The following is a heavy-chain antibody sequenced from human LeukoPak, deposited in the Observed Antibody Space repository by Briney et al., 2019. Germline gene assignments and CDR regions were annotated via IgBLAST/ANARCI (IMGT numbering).Heavy chain of an antibody. Sequence: GGSLRLSCAVSGTTLSNYGMTWVRQAPGKGLEWVAGISDSGGRTNYADSVKGRFTISRDNPKNTLYLQMNSLRAEDTAVYFCAKRGVVIRVILVGFHKEAYYFDSWGQGVLVTVSS. D-gene: IGHD3-22*01. V-gene: IGHV3-23*01. J-gene: IGHJ4*02. CDR3: AKRGVVIRVILVGFHKEAYYFDS. CDR1: GTTLSNYG. CDR2: ISDSGGRT.